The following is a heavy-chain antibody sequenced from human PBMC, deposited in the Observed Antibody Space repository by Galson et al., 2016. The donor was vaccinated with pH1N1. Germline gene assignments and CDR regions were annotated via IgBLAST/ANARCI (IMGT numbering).Heavy chain of an antibody. Sequence: QSGAEVKKPGESLKISCKASGYRFTSYWIAWVRQVPGKGLEWVGVVNPGGSTIRYGPPFQGQVTIPSDKSINTAYLQWNSLKASDTATYYCARKYDFGDYRGNAFDIWGQGTMVIVSS. V-gene: IGHV5-51*03. CDR1: GYRFTSYW. D-gene: IGHD4-17*01. J-gene: IGHJ3*02. CDR2: VNPGGSTI. CDR3: ARKYDFGDYRGNAFDI.